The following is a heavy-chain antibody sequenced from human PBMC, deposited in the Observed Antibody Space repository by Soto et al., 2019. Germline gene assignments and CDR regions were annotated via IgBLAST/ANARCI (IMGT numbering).Heavy chain of an antibody. J-gene: IGHJ5*02. CDR1: GGSFSYYA. D-gene: IGHD3-9*01. Sequence: QVQLVQSGAEVRRTGSSVKVSCKASGGSFSYYAFSWVRQGPGQGLEWMGGIIPLFGTTKYAQTFQGRVIISADESTKIVYMEVSSLRSEDTAVYYCARSGEAYYDVLTGYYKGSWFDPWGQGTLVTVSS. CDR3: ARSGEAYYDVLTGYYKGSWFDP. CDR2: IIPLFGTT. V-gene: IGHV1-69*01.